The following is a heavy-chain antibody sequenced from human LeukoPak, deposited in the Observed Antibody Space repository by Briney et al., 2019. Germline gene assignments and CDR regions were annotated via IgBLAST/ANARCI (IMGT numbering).Heavy chain of an antibody. Sequence: GGSLRLSCTASGFTLSNYAMHWVRQPAGEGLEWVSALGTAGDTFYPGSVKGRFTISRDNAKKSLFLQMNSLRAEDTAVYYCARQNTPHGNFDYWGQGTLVTVSS. D-gene: IGHD5-24*01. CDR1: GFTLSNYA. CDR3: ARQNTPHGNFDY. CDR2: LGTAGDT. V-gene: IGHV3-13*01. J-gene: IGHJ4*02.